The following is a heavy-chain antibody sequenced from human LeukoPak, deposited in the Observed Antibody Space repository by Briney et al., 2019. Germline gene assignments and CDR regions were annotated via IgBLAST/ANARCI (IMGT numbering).Heavy chain of an antibody. CDR1: GFTFSSYS. J-gene: IGHJ4*02. Sequence: GGSLRLSCAASGFTFSSYSMNWVRQAPGKGLEWVSSISSSSSYIYYADSVKGRFTISRDNAKNSLYLQMNGLRAEDTAVYYCARSGGSSSRNFDYWGQGTLVTVSS. CDR3: ARSGGSSSRNFDY. CDR2: ISSSSSYI. D-gene: IGHD2-15*01. V-gene: IGHV3-21*01.